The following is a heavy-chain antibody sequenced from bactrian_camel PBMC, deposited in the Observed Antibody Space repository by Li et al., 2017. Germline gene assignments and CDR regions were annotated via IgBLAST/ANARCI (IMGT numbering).Heavy chain of an antibody. D-gene: IGHD1*01. V-gene: IGHV3S55*01. CDR3: TARYEFGLGACRGVGGLGF. CDR2: TSNDITT. Sequence: VQLVESGGGSVQAGGSLRLSCTASGFAVDASDMGWYRQAPGNECEMVSTTSNDITTYYLNSVKGRFTISKDNRKNILYLQMNSLTPGDTAMYYCTARYEFGLGACRGVGGLGFWGQGTQVTVS. CDR1: GFAVDASD. J-gene: IGHJ6*01.